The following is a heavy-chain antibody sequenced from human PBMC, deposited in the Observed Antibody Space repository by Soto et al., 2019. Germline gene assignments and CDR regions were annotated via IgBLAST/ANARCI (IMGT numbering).Heavy chain of an antibody. V-gene: IGHV3-30-3*01. D-gene: IGHD3-10*01. CDR1: GFTFSAYA. J-gene: IGHJ4*02. CDR2: LAYDGSNK. Sequence: GGSLRLSCAASGFTFSAYAMHWVRQAPGKGLDWVAVLAYDGSNKHYADSVKGRFTISRDNSRNTLYLQMSNLRDEETAVYYCARGASGGVDYWGLGTPVTVSS. CDR3: ARGASGGVDY.